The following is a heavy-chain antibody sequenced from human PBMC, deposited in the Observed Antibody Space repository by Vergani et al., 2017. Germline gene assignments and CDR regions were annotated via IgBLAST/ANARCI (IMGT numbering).Heavy chain of an antibody. CDR3: ARGLLWFGELSGGFDR. CDR1: GFTFSSYE. V-gene: IGHV3-48*03. Sequence: EVQLVESGGGLVQPGGSLRLSCAASGFTFSSYEMNWVRQAPGKGLEWVSYISSSGSTIYYADSVKGRFTISRDNAKNSLYLQMNSLRAEDTAVYYCARGLLWFGELSGGFDRWGRGTLVTVSS. J-gene: IGHJ2*01. CDR2: ISSSGSTI. D-gene: IGHD3-10*01.